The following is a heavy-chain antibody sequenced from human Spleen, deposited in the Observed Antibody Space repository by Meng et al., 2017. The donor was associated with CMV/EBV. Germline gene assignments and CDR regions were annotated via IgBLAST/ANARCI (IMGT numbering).Heavy chain of an antibody. CDR2: ISYDGSPK. CDR1: YC. V-gene: IGHV3-30*03. D-gene: IGHD3-9*01. J-gene: IGHJ4*02. CDR3: ARDYGKYYDIFTGFYSDDF. Sequence: YCMHWVPHAPGKGLEWVAFISYDGSPKSYADSVKGRFTISRDNSRNTLYLHVYSLRAEDTAVYYCARDYGKYYDIFTGFYSDDFWGQGTLVTVSS.